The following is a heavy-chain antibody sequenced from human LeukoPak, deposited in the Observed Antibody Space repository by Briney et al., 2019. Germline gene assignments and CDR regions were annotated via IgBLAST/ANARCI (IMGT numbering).Heavy chain of an antibody. CDR1: GGSITSYY. V-gene: IGHV4-4*07. J-gene: IGHJ6*03. Sequence: SETLSLTCTFSGGSITSYYWSWIRQPAGKGLEWIGRIYYSGSTNYNPSLKSRVTISVDTSKNQFSLKLSSVTAADTAVYYCARTTEGGYTYDYFYYYYMDVWGKGTTVTVSS. CDR3: ARTTEGGYTYDYFYYYYMDV. D-gene: IGHD5-18*01. CDR2: IYYSGST.